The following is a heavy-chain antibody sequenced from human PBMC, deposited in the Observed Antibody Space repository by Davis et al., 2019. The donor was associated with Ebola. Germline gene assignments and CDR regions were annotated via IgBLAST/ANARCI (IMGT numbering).Heavy chain of an antibody. J-gene: IGHJ4*02. V-gene: IGHV3-74*03. CDR1: GFSFSTYW. D-gene: IGHD6-13*01. Sequence: GESLKISCAASGFSFSTYWMHWVRQVPGKGLVWVSRINRDGSDIKYADSAKGRFTISRDNAKNSLYLEMNSLRAEDTAVYYCTREGRSWFFDNWGQGALVAVSS. CDR3: TREGRSWFFDN. CDR2: INRDGSDI.